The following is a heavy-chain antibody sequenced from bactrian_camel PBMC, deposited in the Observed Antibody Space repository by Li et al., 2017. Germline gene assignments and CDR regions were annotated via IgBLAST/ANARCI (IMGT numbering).Heavy chain of an antibody. CDR3: VRHQGD. V-gene: IGHV3S6*01. CDR2: IRPDSGDI. Sequence: HVQLVESGGGLTQPGGSLRLSCAASGFDFGTAFMNWVRQAPGKGLEWVSIIRPDSGDIAYADSVKGRFTISRDNTKNRLYLELNNLQIADTAMYYCVRHQGDWGRGTQVTVS. CDR1: GFDFGTAF. D-gene: IGHD2*01. J-gene: IGHJ4*01.